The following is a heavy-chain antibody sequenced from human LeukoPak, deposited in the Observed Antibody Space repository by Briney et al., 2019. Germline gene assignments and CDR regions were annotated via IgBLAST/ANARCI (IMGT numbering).Heavy chain of an antibody. D-gene: IGHD5-24*01. V-gene: IGHV4-39*01. J-gene: IGHJ4*02. CDR2: IKYSGST. CDR1: GGPISSSNYY. Sequence: PSETLSLTCTVSGGPISSSNYYCGWIRQPPGKGLEWIGSIKYSGSTYYNTSLKSRVTMSADTSKNQFSLRLSSVTAADTAVYFCAIVVDGYWGQGTLVTVSS. CDR3: AIVVDGY.